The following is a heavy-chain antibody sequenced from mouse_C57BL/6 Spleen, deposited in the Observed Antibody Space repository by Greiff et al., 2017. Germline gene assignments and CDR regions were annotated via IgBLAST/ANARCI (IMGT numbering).Heavy chain of an antibody. V-gene: IGHV1-26*01. CDR1: GYTFTDYY. CDR3: ARWGTTVVDSFDY. J-gene: IGHJ2*01. D-gene: IGHD1-1*01. Sequence: VQLQQSGPELVKPGASVKISCKASGYTFTDYYMNWVKQSHGKSLEWIGDINPNNGGTSYNQKFKGKATLTVDKSSSTAYMELRSLTSEDSAVYYCARWGTTVVDSFDYWGQGTTLTVSS. CDR2: INPNNGGT.